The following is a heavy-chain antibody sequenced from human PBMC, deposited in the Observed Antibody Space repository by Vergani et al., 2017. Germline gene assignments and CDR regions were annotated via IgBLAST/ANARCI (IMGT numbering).Heavy chain of an antibody. CDR3: ARWWITMVRGVISVYAFDI. D-gene: IGHD3-10*01. CDR2: INPSGGST. J-gene: IGHJ3*02. V-gene: IGHV1-46*03. Sequence: VQLVQSGAEVKKPGASVKVSCKASGYTFTSYYMHWVRQAPGQGLEWMGIINPSGGSTSYAQKFQGRVTMTRDTSTSTVYMELSSLRSEDTAVYYCARWWITMVRGVISVYAFDIWGQGTMVTVSS. CDR1: GYTFTSYY.